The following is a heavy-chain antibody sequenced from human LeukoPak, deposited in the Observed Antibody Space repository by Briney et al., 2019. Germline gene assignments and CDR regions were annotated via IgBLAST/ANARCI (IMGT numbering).Heavy chain of an antibody. Sequence: PSETLSLTCTVSGGSISSSSYYWGWIRQPPGKGLEWIGYIYSSGSTNYNPSLKSRVTISIDTSKNQFSLKVNSVTAADTAVYYCARDRPGGSSLDYWGQGTLVTVSS. J-gene: IGHJ4*02. CDR2: IYSSGST. CDR1: GGSISSSSYY. D-gene: IGHD6-13*01. CDR3: ARDRPGGSSLDY. V-gene: IGHV4-61*01.